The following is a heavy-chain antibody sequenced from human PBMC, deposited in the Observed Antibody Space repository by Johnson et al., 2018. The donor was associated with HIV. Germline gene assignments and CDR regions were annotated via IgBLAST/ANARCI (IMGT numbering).Heavy chain of an antibody. J-gene: IGHJ3*02. CDR1: GFTFSDYY. Sequence: QVQLVQSGGGLVKPGGSLTLSCAASGFTFSDYYMSCIRQAPGKALEWVSYISSSGSTIYYADFVKGGLTVSRDNARNSLYLQMNSLRAEDTAVYYCATYRSSWYKGGYAFDIWGQGTMVTVSS. V-gene: IGHV3-11*04. CDR2: ISSSGSTI. D-gene: IGHD6-13*01. CDR3: ATYRSSWYKGGYAFDI.